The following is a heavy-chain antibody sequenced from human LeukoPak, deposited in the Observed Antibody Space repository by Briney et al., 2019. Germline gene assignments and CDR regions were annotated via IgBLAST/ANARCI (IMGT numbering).Heavy chain of an antibody. J-gene: IGHJ4*02. CDR1: GGTFSSYA. V-gene: IGHV1-46*01. CDR2: INPSGGST. D-gene: IGHD1-14*01. CDR3: ARLSLTHREPYYFDY. Sequence: ASVKVSCKASGGTFSSYAISWVRQAPGQGLEWMGIINPSGGSTSYTQKFQGRVTMTRDTSTSTVYMELSSLRSEDTAVYYCARLSLTHREPYYFDYWGQGTLVTVSS.